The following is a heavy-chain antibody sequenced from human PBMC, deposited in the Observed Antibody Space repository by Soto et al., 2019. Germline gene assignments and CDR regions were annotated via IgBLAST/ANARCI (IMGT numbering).Heavy chain of an antibody. CDR3: ARALTTVTTNWFDP. CDR1: GFTFDDYG. CDR2: INWNGGST. J-gene: IGHJ5*02. Sequence: GGSLRLSCAASGFTFDDYGMSWVRQAPGKGLEWVSGINWNGGSTGYADSVKGRFTISRDNAKNSLYLQMNSLRAEDTALYHCARALTTVTTNWFDPWGQGTLVTVSS. D-gene: IGHD4-4*01. V-gene: IGHV3-20*01.